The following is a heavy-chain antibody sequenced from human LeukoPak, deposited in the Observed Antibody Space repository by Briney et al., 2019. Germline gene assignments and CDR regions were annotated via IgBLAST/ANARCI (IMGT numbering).Heavy chain of an antibody. V-gene: IGHV3-11*04. D-gene: IGHD2-15*01. CDR1: GFTFSDYY. Sequence: GGSLRLSCAASGFTFSDYYVSWLRQAPGKGLEWGSYISSSGSTIYYADSVKGRFTSSRDNAKNSLYLQMNSLRADDTAVYYCARDVFCGSCYSVHDAFDIWGQGTMVTVSS. CDR3: ARDVFCGSCYSVHDAFDI. CDR2: ISSSGSTI. J-gene: IGHJ3*02.